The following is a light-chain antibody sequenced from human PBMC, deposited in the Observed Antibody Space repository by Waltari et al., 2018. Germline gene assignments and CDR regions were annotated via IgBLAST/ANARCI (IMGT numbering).Light chain of an antibody. V-gene: IGKV1-33*01. Sequence: DIQMTQSPSSLSASVGDRVTITCQASQDISDYLNWYQQKPGKAPKLLIYDASNLQTGVPSRFSGSGSGTDFTFTIRSLQPEDIATYYCQHYDNLSITFGQGTRLEIK. CDR3: QHYDNLSIT. CDR1: QDISDY. J-gene: IGKJ5*01. CDR2: DAS.